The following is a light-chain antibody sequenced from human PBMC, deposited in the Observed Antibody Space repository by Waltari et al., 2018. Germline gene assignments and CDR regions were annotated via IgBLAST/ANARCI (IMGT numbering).Light chain of an antibody. CDR2: ATS. V-gene: IGKV1-12*01. CDR1: EAINKW. J-gene: IGKJ4*01. Sequence: DTQLSQFPSTLAASVGDRVTITCRAREAINKWLAWYQQKPGKAPKVLIYATSSLQSGVPSRFSGSGSGTDFTLTISSLQPEDFASCYWLQAYCVLLTFGGGTMVEI. CDR3: LQAYCVLLT.